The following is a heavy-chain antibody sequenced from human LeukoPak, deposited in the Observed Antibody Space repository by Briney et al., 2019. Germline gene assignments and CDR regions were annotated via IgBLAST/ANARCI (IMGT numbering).Heavy chain of an antibody. D-gene: IGHD3-9*01. CDR2: INPSGGST. CDR1: GYTSTSYY. J-gene: IGHJ4*02. Sequence: GASVKVSCKASGYTSTSYYMHWVRQAPGQGLEWMGIINPSGGSTSYAQKFQGRVTMTRDTSTSTVYMELSSLRSEDTAVYYCARVGYDILTGSLFDYWGQGTLVTVSS. V-gene: IGHV1-46*01. CDR3: ARVGYDILTGSLFDY.